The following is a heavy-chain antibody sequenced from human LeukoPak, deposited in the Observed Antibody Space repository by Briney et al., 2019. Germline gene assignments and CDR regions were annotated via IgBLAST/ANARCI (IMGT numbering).Heavy chain of an antibody. CDR1: GFTFSSYP. D-gene: IGHD6-13*01. J-gene: IGHJ4*02. CDR3: ARQYSSTWYAGYYFDY. Sequence: GGSLRLSCAASGFTFSSYPMHWVRQTPGKGLEWVAVISYDGINKDYAESAKGRFTISRDTSTNTLYLQMNSLRPEDTAVYFCARQYSSTWYAGYYFDYWGQGTLVNVSS. CDR2: ISYDGINK. V-gene: IGHV3-30*04.